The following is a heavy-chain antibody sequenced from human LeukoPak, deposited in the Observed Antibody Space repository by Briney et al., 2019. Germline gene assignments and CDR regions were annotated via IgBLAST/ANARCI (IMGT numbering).Heavy chain of an antibody. CDR3: AKDQAWVVPASNWFDP. CDR1: GFTFSSYA. Sequence: PGGSLRLSCAASGFTFSSYAMSWVRQAPGKGLEWVSAISASGGSTYYADSVKGRFTISRDNSKNTLYLQMNSLRAEDTAVYYCAKDQAWVVPASNWFDPWGQGTLVTVSS. D-gene: IGHD2-2*01. CDR2: ISASGGST. V-gene: IGHV3-23*01. J-gene: IGHJ5*02.